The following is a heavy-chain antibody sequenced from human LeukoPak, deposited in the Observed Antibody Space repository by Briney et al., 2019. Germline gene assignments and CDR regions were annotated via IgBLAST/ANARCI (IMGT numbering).Heavy chain of an antibody. D-gene: IGHD3-10*01. Sequence: ASVKVSCKASGYTFTGYYMHWVRQAPGQGLEWMGWINPNSGGTNYAQKFQGRVTMTRDTSISTAYMELSRLRSDDTAVYYCALIMVRGVNPLDYWGQGTLVTVSS. CDR2: INPNSGGT. CDR1: GYTFTGYY. CDR3: ALIMVRGVNPLDY. J-gene: IGHJ4*02. V-gene: IGHV1-2*02.